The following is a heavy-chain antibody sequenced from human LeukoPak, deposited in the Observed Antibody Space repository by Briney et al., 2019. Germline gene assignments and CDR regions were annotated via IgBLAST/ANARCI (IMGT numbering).Heavy chain of an antibody. D-gene: IGHD5-18*01. CDR3: ARGGEDTAMADAFGI. CDR2: ISSNGGST. J-gene: IGHJ3*02. CDR1: GFTFSSYA. V-gene: IGHV3-64*01. Sequence: GGSLRLSCAASGFTFSSYAMHWVRQAPGKGLEYVSAISSNGGSTYYANSVKGRFTISRDNSKNTLYLQMGSLRAEDMAVYYCARGGEDTAMADAFGIWGQGTMVTVSS.